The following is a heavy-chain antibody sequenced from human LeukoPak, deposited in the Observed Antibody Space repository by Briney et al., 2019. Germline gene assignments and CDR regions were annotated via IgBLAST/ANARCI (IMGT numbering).Heavy chain of an antibody. CDR1: GFTFSSYG. D-gene: IGHD3-22*01. J-gene: IGHJ4*02. CDR2: IWYDGSNK. CDR3: AREEDYYDSSGYYYQWFDY. V-gene: IGHV3-33*01. Sequence: GGSLRLSCAASGFTFSSYGMHWVRQAPGKGLEWVAVIWYDGSNKYYADSVKGRFTISRDNSKNTLYLQMNSLRAEDTAVYYCAREEDYYDSSGYYYQWFDYWGQGTLVTVSS.